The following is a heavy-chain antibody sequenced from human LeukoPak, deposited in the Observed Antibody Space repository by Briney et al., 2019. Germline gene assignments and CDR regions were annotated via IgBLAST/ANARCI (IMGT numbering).Heavy chain of an antibody. D-gene: IGHD6-13*01. CDR3: ARASAAGTFSHFQH. J-gene: IGHJ1*01. CDR1: GGTLSSYA. V-gene: IGHV1-69*13. Sequence: SVKASCKASGGTLSSYAISWVRQVPGQGLEWMGGIIPIFGTANYAQKFQGRVTITADESTSTAYMELSSLRSEDTAVYYCARASAAGTFSHFQHWGQGTLVTVSS. CDR2: IIPIFGTA.